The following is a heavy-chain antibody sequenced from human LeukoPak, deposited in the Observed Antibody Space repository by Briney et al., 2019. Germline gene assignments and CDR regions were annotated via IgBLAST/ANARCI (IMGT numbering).Heavy chain of an antibody. CDR3: AKDIGAAAGIDAFDI. Sequence: GGSLRLSCAASGFTFDDYAMHWVRQAPGKGLEWVSGISWNSGSIGYADSVKGRFTISRDNAKNSLYLQMNSLRAEDTALYYCAKDIGAAAGIDAFDIWGQGTMVTVSS. CDR2: ISWNSGSI. V-gene: IGHV3-9*01. CDR1: GFTFDDYA. D-gene: IGHD6-13*01. J-gene: IGHJ3*02.